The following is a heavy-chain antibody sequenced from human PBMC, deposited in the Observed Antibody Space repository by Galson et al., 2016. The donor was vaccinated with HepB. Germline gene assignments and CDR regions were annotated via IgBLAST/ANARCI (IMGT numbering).Heavy chain of an antibody. V-gene: IGHV4-4*02. CDR3: ARGVAAAGHFDY. D-gene: IGHD6-13*01. J-gene: IGHJ4*02. CDR1: GGSISSSNW. CDR2: IYHSGSS. Sequence: ETLSLTCAVSGGSISSSNWWSWVRQPPGKGLEWIGEIYHSGSSNYNPSLKSRVTISVDKSKNQVSLRLNSVTAADTAVYYCARGVAAAGHFDYWGQGTLVTVSS.